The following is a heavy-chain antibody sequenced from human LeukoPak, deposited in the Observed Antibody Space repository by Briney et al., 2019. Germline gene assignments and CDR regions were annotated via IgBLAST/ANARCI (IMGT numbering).Heavy chain of an antibody. V-gene: IGHV3-7*01. J-gene: IGHJ4*02. CDR3: ARAYSGTYRIGDY. CDR1: GFTFSSYW. D-gene: IGHD1-26*01. CDR2: IRQDGTEK. Sequence: GGSLRLSCAASGFTFSSYWMSWARQSPGTGLEWLANIRQDGTEKNYVDSVKGRFTVSRDNAKNSLYLQMNSLRAEDTAVYYCARAYSGTYRIGDYWGQGTLVTVSS.